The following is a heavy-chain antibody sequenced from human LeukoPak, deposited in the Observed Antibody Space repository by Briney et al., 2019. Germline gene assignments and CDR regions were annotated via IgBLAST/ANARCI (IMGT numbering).Heavy chain of an antibody. J-gene: IGHJ4*02. D-gene: IGHD3-9*01. V-gene: IGHV3-23*01. CDR1: GFTFSSYT. CDR2: ISGRGGIT. Sequence: PGGSLRLSCAASGFTFSSYTVAWVRQAPGKGLGWLSGISGRGGITYYADSVKGRFTISRDDSKDTLYLQMNSLRPEDTAKYFCAKDFVHFDSRGYYFDYWGRGTVVTVSS. CDR3: AKDFVHFDSRGYYFDY.